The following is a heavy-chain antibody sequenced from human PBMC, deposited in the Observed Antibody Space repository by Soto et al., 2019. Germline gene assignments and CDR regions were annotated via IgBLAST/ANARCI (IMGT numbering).Heavy chain of an antibody. CDR2: IGHSGDDT. V-gene: IGHV3-23*01. CDR3: AKDWPGTRTPGLDC. CDR1: GFPFCRYS. Sequence: GGALKLSCAAPGFPFCRYSMSLGRPAPGKGLEWVSAIGHSGDDTNYADSVKGRFTISRDNSKNTLYLQMNSLRAEDTAVYYCAKDWPGTRTPGLDCWGQGTLVTVSS. J-gene: IGHJ4*02. D-gene: IGHD1-1*01.